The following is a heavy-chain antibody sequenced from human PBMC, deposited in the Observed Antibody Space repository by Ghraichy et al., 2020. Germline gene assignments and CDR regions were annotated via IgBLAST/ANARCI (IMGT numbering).Heavy chain of an antibody. CDR1: GFTFSSYA. CDR2: ISGSGGST. CDR3: AKVSSSWYGLSDY. V-gene: IGHV3-23*01. D-gene: IGHD6-13*01. J-gene: IGHJ4*02. Sequence: GVLRLSCAASGFTFSSYAMSWVRQAPGKGLEWVSAISGSGGSTYYADSVKGRFTISRDNSKNTLYLQMNSLRAEDTAVYYCAKVSSSWYGLSDYWGQGTLVTVSS.